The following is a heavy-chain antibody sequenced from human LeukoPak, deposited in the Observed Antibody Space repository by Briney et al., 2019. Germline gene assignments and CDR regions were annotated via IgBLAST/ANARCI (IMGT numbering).Heavy chain of an antibody. V-gene: IGHV3-74*01. Sequence: GGSLRLSCAASGFTFSSYWMHWVRQAPGKGLVWVSRINSDGSSTSYADSVKGRFTISRDNAKNTLYLQMNSLRAEDTAVYYCARGGLRFLEWLKYWGQGTLATVSS. CDR1: GFTFSSYW. J-gene: IGHJ4*02. CDR3: ARGGLRFLEWLKY. CDR2: INSDGSST. D-gene: IGHD3-3*01.